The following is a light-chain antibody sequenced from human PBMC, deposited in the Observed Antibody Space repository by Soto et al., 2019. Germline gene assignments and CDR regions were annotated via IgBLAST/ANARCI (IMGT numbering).Light chain of an antibody. CDR3: QQCGSSPWT. CDR1: QSVSSY. J-gene: IGKJ1*01. CDR2: GAS. V-gene: IGKV3-20*01. Sequence: EIVLTQSPATLSLSPGERATLSCRASQSVSSYLAWYQQKPGQAPRLLIYGASRRATGIPDRFSGSGSGTDFTLTISRLEPEDFAVYYCQQCGSSPWTFGQGTKVDIK.